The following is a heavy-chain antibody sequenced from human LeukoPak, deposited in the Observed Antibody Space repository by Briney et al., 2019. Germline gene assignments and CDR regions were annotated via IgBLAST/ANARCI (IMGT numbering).Heavy chain of an antibody. CDR2: IYSGGST. Sequence: TGGSPRLSCAASGFTVSSNYMSWVRQAPGKGLEWVSVIYSGGSTYYADSVKGRFTISRDNSKNTVYLQMNSLRAEDTAVYYCARDLNYDSAYWGQGTLVTVSS. CDR1: GFTVSSNY. CDR3: ARDLNYDSAY. J-gene: IGHJ4*02. D-gene: IGHD3-22*01. V-gene: IGHV3-53*01.